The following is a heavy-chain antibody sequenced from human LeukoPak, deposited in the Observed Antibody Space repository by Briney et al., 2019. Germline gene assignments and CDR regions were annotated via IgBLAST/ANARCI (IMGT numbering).Heavy chain of an antibody. CDR3: ARSDPTPYYYGSGSPKGYYYYGMDV. Sequence: SETLSLTCTVSGGSISSYYWSWIRQPPGKGLEWIGYIYYSGSTNYNPSLKSRVTISVDTSKNQFSPKLSSVTAADTAVYYCARSDPTPYYYGSGSPKGYYYYGMDVWGQGTTVTVSS. CDR2: IYYSGST. CDR1: GGSISSYY. D-gene: IGHD3-10*01. V-gene: IGHV4-59*01. J-gene: IGHJ6*02.